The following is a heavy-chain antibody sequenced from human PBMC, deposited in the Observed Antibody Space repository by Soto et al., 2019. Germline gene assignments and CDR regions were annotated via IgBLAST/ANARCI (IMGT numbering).Heavy chain of an antibody. CDR3: ARHVGGWEDAFDI. CDR1: GGSISSYY. Sequence: SETLSLTCTVSGGSISSYYWSWIRQPPGKGLEWIGYIYYSGSTNYNPSLKSRVTISVDTSKNQFSLKLSSVTAADTAVYYCARHVGGWEDAFDIWGQGTMVTVSS. J-gene: IGHJ3*02. D-gene: IGHD6-19*01. CDR2: IYYSGST. V-gene: IGHV4-59*08.